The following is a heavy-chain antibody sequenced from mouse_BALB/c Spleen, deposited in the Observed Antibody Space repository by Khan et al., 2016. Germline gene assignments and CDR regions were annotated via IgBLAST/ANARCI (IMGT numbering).Heavy chain of an antibody. CDR2: INYSGST. CDR3: ARLSALYAMDD. V-gene: IGHV3-2*02. CDR1: GYKSTSDYA. J-gene: IGHJ4*01. Sequence: EVQLQESGPGLVKPSQSRCLTCTVTGYKSTSDYAWNWIRQVPGNKLEWMGYINYSGSTSYNPSLKSRISITRATSKNQFFLQLNSVTPEDTATYYCARLSALYAMDDWGQGTSFTVSS.